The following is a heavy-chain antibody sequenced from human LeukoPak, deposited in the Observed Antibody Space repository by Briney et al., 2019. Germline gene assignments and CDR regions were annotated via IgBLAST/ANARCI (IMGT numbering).Heavy chain of an antibody. J-gene: IGHJ4*02. V-gene: IGHV3-30-3*01. CDR2: ISYDGSDK. Sequence: GGSLRLSCAASGFTFSSYAMHWVRQAPGKGLEWVAVISYDGSDKYYADSVKGRFTISRDNSKNTLYLQMNSLRAEDTAVYYCSGSSSPRNFDYWGQGTLVTASS. CDR1: GFTFSSYA. CDR3: SGSSSPRNFDY. D-gene: IGHD6-6*01.